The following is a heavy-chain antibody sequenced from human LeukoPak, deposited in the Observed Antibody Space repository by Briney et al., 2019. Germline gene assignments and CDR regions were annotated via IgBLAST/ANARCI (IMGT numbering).Heavy chain of an antibody. CDR2: IIPILGIA. V-gene: IGHV1-69*04. J-gene: IGHJ4*02. CDR1: GGTFSSYA. Sequence: GASVKVSCKASGGTFSSYAISWVRQAPGQGLEWMGRIIPILGIANYAQKFQGRVTITADKSTSTAYMELSSLRSEDTAVYYCAKGHSPPYGDSTLFDCWGQGTLVTVSS. D-gene: IGHD4-17*01. CDR3: AKGHSPPYGDSTLFDC.